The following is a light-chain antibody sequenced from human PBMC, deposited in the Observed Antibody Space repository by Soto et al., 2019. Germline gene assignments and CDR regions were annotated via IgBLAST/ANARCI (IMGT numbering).Light chain of an antibody. J-gene: IGLJ2*01. V-gene: IGLV2-14*01. Sequence: QSALTQPASMSGSPGQSITISCTGTSSDIGGYNYVSWYQQHPGKAPKLMISAVSDRPSGVSNRFSGTKSGNTASLTISGLQAEDEADYYCSSYTSSNIVVFGGGTKLTV. CDR1: SSDIGGYNY. CDR2: AVS. CDR3: SSYTSSNIVV.